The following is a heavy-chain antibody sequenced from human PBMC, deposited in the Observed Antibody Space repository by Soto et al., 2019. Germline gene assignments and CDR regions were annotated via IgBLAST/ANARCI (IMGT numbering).Heavy chain of an antibody. J-gene: IGHJ6*02. CDR3: ARVGPNGRDEGVGATMGYYGMDV. Sequence: SETLSLTCTVSGGSISSYYWSWIRQPPGKGLEWIGYIYYSGSTNYNPSLKSRVTISVDTSKNQFSLKLSSVTAADTAVYYCARVGPNGRDEGVGATMGYYGMDVWGQGTTVTVSS. V-gene: IGHV4-59*01. D-gene: IGHD1-26*01. CDR1: GGSISSYY. CDR2: IYYSGST.